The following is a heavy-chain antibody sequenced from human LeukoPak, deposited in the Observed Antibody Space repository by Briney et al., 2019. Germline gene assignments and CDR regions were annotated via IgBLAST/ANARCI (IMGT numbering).Heavy chain of an antibody. CDR3: GRGRDGYNYYYYYYMDV. CDR2: MWYDGSIK. D-gene: IGHD5-24*01. CDR1: GFTFSNYG. J-gene: IGHJ6*03. Sequence: PGRSLRLSCAASGFTFSNYGMHWVRQAPGKGLEWLAIMWYDGSIKYYADSAKGRFTISRDNSKNTVFLQMNSLRAEDTAVYYCGRGRDGYNYYYYYYMDVWGKGTTVTVSS. V-gene: IGHV3-33*02.